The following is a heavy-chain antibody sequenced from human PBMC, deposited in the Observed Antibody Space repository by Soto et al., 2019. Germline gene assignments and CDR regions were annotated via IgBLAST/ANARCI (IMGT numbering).Heavy chain of an antibody. CDR3: ATQGRTTTEFDF. CDR2: INAGNGDT. Sequence: GASVKVSCKASGYSFSTFAIHWVRQAPGQRLEWMGWINAGNGDTKYSEEFQGRVTITGRTSASTAYMDLSSLRSEDTAVYYCATQGRTTTEFDFWGQGTLVTVSS. CDR1: GYSFSTFA. J-gene: IGHJ4*02. V-gene: IGHV1-3*01. D-gene: IGHD4-4*01.